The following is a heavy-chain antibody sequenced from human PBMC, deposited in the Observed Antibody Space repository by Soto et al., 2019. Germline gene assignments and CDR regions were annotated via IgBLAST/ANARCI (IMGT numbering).Heavy chain of an antibody. CDR1: GGSISSSSYY. D-gene: IGHD3-10*01. CDR2: IYYSGST. Sequence: QLQLQESGPGLVKPSETLSLTCTVSGGSISSSSYYWGWIRQPPGKGLEWIGSIYYSGSTYYNPSLKSRVTISVDTSKNQFSLKLSSVTAADPAVYYCASMYYYGSGFDYWGQGTLVTVSS. CDR3: ASMYYYGSGFDY. J-gene: IGHJ4*02. V-gene: IGHV4-39*01.